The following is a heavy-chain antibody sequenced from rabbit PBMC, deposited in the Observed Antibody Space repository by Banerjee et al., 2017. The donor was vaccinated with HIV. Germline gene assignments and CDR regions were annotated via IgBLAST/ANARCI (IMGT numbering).Heavy chain of an antibody. J-gene: IGHJ6*01. CDR2: INTGGRT. CDR3: ARGSL. V-gene: IGHV1S40*01. Sequence: QSLEESGGDLVKPGASLTLTCTASGFTFSSDWICWVRQAPGKGLEWIGTINTGGRTYYASWAKGRFTISKSSSTTVTLQMTSLTAADTATYFCARGSLWGPGTLVTVS. CDR1: GFTFSSDW.